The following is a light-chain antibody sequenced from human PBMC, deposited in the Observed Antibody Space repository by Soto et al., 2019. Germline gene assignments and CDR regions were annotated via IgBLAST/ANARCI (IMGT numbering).Light chain of an antibody. J-gene: IGKJ1*01. V-gene: IGKV3-15*01. CDR2: GAS. CDR3: QQYNDWAPWT. CDR1: QRVSSK. Sequence: EIVLTQSRATLSVSPGERVILSCRASQRVSSKLAWYQHKPGQAPRLLIYGASTRATGIPARFSGSGSGTEFALAISSLQSEDFAVYYCQQYNDWAPWTFGQGTKVEIK.